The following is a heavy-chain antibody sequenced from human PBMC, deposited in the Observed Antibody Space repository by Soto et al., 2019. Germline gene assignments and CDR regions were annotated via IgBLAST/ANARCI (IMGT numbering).Heavy chain of an antibody. CDR1: GESFSGYY. J-gene: IGHJ4*02. V-gene: IGHV4-34*01. CDR2: INNSGST. D-gene: IGHD2-15*01. CDR3: AREDCSGGSCQYFDY. Sequence: QVQLQQWGAGLLKPSGTLSLTCAVYGESFSGYYWSWVRQPPGKGLGWIGEINNSGSTNYNPSLKSRVTISVDTSKNQFSLKLSSVTAADTAVYYCAREDCSGGSCQYFDYWGQGTLVTVSS.